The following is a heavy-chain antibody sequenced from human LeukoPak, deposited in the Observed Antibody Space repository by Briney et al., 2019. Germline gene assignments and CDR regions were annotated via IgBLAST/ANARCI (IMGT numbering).Heavy chain of an antibody. D-gene: IGHD3-9*01. CDR2: ITGSGRDT. CDR1: GFTFSTYA. Sequence: PGGSLRLSCAASGFTFSTYAMNWVRQAPGKRLEWVSSITGSGRDTYYAGSVKGRFTISRDNSKNTLYLQMNSLRAEDTAVYYCAKRAIYDILTGYPPPYYYYYMDVWGKGTTVTISS. J-gene: IGHJ6*03. CDR3: AKRAIYDILTGYPPPYYYYYMDV. V-gene: IGHV3-23*01.